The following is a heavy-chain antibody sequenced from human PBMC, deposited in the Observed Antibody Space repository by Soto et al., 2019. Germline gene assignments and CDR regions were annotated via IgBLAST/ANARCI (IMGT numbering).Heavy chain of an antibody. CDR2: IIPIFGTA. Sequence: QVQLVQSGAEVRKPGSSVKVSCKASGGTFSRHAISWVRQAPGQGLEWMGGIIPIFGTANHPQKFQGRVTIIADESTSTVYMELSSLRSEDTAMYYCARGWGYDSNDYYYAYWGQGTVVIVSS. D-gene: IGHD3-22*01. CDR1: GGTFSRHA. CDR3: ARGWGYDSNDYYYAY. V-gene: IGHV1-69*01. J-gene: IGHJ4*02.